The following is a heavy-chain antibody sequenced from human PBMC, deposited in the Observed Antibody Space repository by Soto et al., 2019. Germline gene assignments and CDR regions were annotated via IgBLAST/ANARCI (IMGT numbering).Heavy chain of an antibody. CDR2: ISGSGGST. D-gene: IGHD6-13*01. CDR3: AKDVGFGAAIAAAGNDFDGPTFDY. Sequence: GGSLRLSCAASGFTFSSYAMSWVRQAPGKGLEWVSAISGSGGSTYYADSVKGRFTISRDNSKNTLYLQMNSLRAEDTPVYYCAKDVGFGAAIAAAGNDFDGPTFDYWGQGTLVTVSS. J-gene: IGHJ4*02. CDR1: GFTFSSYA. V-gene: IGHV3-23*01.